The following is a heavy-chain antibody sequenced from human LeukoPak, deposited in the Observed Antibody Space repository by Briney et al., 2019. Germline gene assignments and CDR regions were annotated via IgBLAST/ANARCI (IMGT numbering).Heavy chain of an antibody. V-gene: IGHV4-34*01. J-gene: IGHJ3*02. Sequence: SETLSLTCAVYGGSFSGYYWSWIRQPPGKGLEWIGEINHSGSTNYNPSLKSRVTISVDTSKNQFSLKLSSVTAADTAVYYCARAVQDYYDSSGYSRDAFDIWGQGTMVTVSS. D-gene: IGHD3-22*01. CDR2: INHSGST. CDR3: ARAVQDYYDSSGYSRDAFDI. CDR1: GGSFSGYY.